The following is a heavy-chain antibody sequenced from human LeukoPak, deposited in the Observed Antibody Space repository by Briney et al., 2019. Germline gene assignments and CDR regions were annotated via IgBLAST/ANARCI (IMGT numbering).Heavy chain of an antibody. CDR1: GGSISSGGYY. J-gene: IGHJ3*02. CDR3: ASAMITFGGVIVSWAFDI. V-gene: IGHV4-30-2*01. CDR2: IYHSGST. Sequence: SETLSLTCTVSGGSISSGGYYWSWIRQPPGKGLEWIGYIYHSGSTYYNPSLKSRVTISVDKSKNQFSLKLSSVTAADTAVYYCASAMITFGGVIVSWAFDIWGQGTMVTVSS. D-gene: IGHD3-16*02.